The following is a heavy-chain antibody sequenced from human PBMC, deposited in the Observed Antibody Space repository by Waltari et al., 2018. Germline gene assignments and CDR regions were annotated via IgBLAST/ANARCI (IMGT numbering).Heavy chain of an antibody. D-gene: IGHD6-13*01. CDR3: ARGAEKAAARLQH. CDR1: GGSISSYY. Sequence: QVQLQESGPGLVKPSETLSLTCTVSGGSISSYYWSWIRQPPGKGLEWIGYIYYSGSTNYNPSLKSRVTISVDTSKNQFSLKLSSVTAADTAVYHCARGAEKAAARLQHWGQGTLVTVSS. CDR2: IYYSGST. J-gene: IGHJ1*01. V-gene: IGHV4-59*01.